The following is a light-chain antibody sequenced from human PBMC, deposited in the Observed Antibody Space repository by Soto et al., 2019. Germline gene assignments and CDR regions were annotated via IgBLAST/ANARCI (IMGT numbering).Light chain of an antibody. V-gene: IGLV2-14*03. CDR1: SSDVGGYNY. CDR3: TSYTTSSPYLV. CDR2: DVT. J-gene: IGLJ3*02. Sequence: QSVLTQPASVSGSPGQSITISCTGTSSDVGGYNYVSWYQHHPGKAPKLMIYDVTNRPSGVSNRFSGSKSGNTASLTISGLQTDDQADYNCTSYTTSSPYLVFGGGTKLTVL.